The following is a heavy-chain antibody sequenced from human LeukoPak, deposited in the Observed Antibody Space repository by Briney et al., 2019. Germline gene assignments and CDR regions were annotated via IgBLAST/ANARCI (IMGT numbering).Heavy chain of an antibody. D-gene: IGHD6-19*01. V-gene: IGHV3-30*18. CDR3: AKGAGVHDAFDI. J-gene: IGHJ3*02. CDR2: ISYDGINK. CDR1: GFTFSSYG. Sequence: GGSLRLSCAASGFTFSSYGMHWVRQAPGKGLEWVAVISYDGINKYYTDSVKGRFTISRDNSKNTLYLQTNSLRAEDTAVYFCAKGAGVHDAFDIWGQGTMVTVSS.